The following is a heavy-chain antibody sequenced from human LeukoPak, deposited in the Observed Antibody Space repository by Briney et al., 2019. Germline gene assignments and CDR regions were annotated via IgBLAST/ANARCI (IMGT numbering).Heavy chain of an antibody. CDR3: ARGRVVTSTFRY. V-gene: IGHV4-34*01. D-gene: IGHD2-2*01. CDR2: VNHSGST. Sequence: SETLSLTCAVYGGSFSGYYWTWIRQPPGMGLEWIGEVNHSGSTKSNPSLKSRVIISVDTSKKQFSLNLTSLTAADTAVYYCARGRVVTSTFRYWGQGTPVTVSS. J-gene: IGHJ4*02. CDR1: GGSFSGYY.